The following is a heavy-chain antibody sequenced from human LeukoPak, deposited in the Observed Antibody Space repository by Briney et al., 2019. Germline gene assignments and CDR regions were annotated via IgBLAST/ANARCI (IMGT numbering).Heavy chain of an antibody. D-gene: IGHD3-3*01. Sequence: GSVKVSCKASGFTFRDYDINWVRRATGQGLEWMGWMNPKSGHTGYAQKFQDRITLTRNTSINTAYMELRSLRFEDTAVYYCARAPSQRFLEWLLFYWGQGTLLTVSS. J-gene: IGHJ4*02. V-gene: IGHV1-8*01. CDR2: MNPKSGHT. CDR1: GFTFRDYD. CDR3: ARAPSQRFLEWLLFY.